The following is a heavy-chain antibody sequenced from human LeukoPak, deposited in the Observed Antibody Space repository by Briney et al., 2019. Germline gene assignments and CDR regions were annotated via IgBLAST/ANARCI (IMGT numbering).Heavy chain of an antibody. Sequence: SETLPLTCAVYGGSFSGYYWSWIRQPPGKGLEWIGEINHSGSTNYNPSLKSRVTISVDTSKNQFSLKLSSVTAADTAVYYCARVQHWNYGSYYYYYMDVWGKGTTVTVSS. J-gene: IGHJ6*03. CDR2: INHSGST. CDR1: GGSFSGYY. V-gene: IGHV4-34*01. D-gene: IGHD1-7*01. CDR3: ARVQHWNYGSYYYYYMDV.